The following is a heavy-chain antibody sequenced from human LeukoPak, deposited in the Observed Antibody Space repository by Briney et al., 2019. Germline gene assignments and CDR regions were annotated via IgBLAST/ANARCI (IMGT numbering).Heavy chain of an antibody. CDR1: GGSISSYY. Sequence: SETLSLTCTVSGGSISSYYWSWIRQPPGKGLEWIGYIYYSGSTNYNPSLKSRVTISVDTSKNQFSLKLSSVTAADTAVYYCAREIGGDEGGAFDIWGQGTMVTVSS. CDR2: IYYSGST. J-gene: IGHJ3*02. V-gene: IGHV4-59*01. D-gene: IGHD3-10*01. CDR3: AREIGGDEGGAFDI.